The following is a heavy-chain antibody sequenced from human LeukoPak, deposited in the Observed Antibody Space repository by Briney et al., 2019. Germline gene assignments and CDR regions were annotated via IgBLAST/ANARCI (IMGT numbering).Heavy chain of an antibody. J-gene: IGHJ6*03. CDR1: DDSITMYY. CDR3: ARGNMWDYRRYYYYMDV. V-gene: IGHV4-34*01. Sequence: SETLSLTCTVSDDSITMYYWTWIRQPPGKGLEWIGEINHSGSTNYNPSLKSRVTISVDTSKNQFSLKLNSVTAADTAIYYCARGNMWDYRRYYYYMDVWGKGTTVTVSS. CDR2: INHSGST. D-gene: IGHD4-11*01.